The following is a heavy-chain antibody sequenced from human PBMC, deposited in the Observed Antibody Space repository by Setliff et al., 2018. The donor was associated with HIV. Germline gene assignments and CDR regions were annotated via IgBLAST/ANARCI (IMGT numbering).Heavy chain of an antibody. D-gene: IGHD5-12*01. Sequence: GGSLRLSCAASGFTFSNYWMNWVRQAPGKGLEWVSGITDRGDKTYYADSVKGRFTVSRDSAKNTLYLQMNSLRAEDTAVYYCARVASGYDYGWLDPWGQGTLVTVSS. CDR1: GFTFSNYW. V-gene: IGHV3-74*01. CDR2: ITDRGDKT. CDR3: ARVASGYDYGWLDP. J-gene: IGHJ5*02.